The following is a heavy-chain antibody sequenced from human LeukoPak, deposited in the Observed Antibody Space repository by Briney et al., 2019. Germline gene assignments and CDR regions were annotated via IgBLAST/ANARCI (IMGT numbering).Heavy chain of an antibody. CDR1: GGSISSYY. Sequence: SETLSLTCTVSGGSISSYYWTWIRQPPGKGLEWIGYMYYSGSTNYNPFLKSRVTISVDTSNNQVSLKLSSVTAADTAVYYCAAAFDYWGQGILVTVSS. V-gene: IGHV4-59*01. D-gene: IGHD6-25*01. CDR3: AAAFDY. J-gene: IGHJ4*02. CDR2: MYYSGST.